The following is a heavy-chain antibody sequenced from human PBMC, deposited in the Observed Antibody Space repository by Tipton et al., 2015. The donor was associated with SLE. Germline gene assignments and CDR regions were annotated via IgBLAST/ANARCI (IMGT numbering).Heavy chain of an antibody. J-gene: IGHJ4*02. CDR1: GGSISSHY. Sequence: TLSLTCTVSGGSISSHYWNWIRQPPGKGLEWIGNIYYSGSTNYNPSLKSRVTISVDTSKNQFSLKLSSVTAADTAVYYCARDQDYDSSGYLFDYWGQGTLVTVSS. D-gene: IGHD3-22*01. CDR2: IYYSGST. CDR3: ARDQDYDSSGYLFDY. V-gene: IGHV4-59*11.